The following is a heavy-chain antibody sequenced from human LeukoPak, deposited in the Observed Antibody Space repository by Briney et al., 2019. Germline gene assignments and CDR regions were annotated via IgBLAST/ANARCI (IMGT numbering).Heavy chain of an antibody. V-gene: IGHV3-21*01. CDR3: ARGLGYSYGPTDY. CDR2: ISSSSSYI. CDR1: GFTFSSYS. J-gene: IGHJ4*02. Sequence: GGSLRLSCAASGFTFSSYSMNWVRQAPGKGLEWVSSISSSSSYIYYADSVKGRFTISRDNAKNSLYLQMNSLRAEDTAVYYCARGLGYSYGPTDYWGQGTLVTVSS. D-gene: IGHD5-18*01.